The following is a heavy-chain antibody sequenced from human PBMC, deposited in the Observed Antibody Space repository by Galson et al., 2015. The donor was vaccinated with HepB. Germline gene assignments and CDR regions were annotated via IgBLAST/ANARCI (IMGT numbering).Heavy chain of an antibody. J-gene: IGHJ5*02. CDR3: TTDVYFSSYWSWIDP. V-gene: IGHV3-15*01. CDR2: IKSKTDGGTT. CDR1: GFTFSNTW. D-gene: IGHD6-19*01. Sequence: LRLSCAASGFTFSNTWMSWVRQAPGRGLEWVGHIKSKTDGGTTDYAAPVKGRFTISRDDSKDTLYLQMNSLKTDDTAVYYCTTDVYFSSYWSWIDPWGQGSLVTVSS.